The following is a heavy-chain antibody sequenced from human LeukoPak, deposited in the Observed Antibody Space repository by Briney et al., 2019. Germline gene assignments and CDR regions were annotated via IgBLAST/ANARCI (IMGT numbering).Heavy chain of an antibody. V-gene: IGHV4-39*07. CDR1: GGSISSSSYY. CDR2: IYYSGST. Sequence: RPSETLSLTCTVSGGSISSSSYYWGWIRQPPGKGLEWIGSIYYSGSTYYNPSLKSRVTISVDTSKNQFSLKLSSVTAADTAVYYCARERRYYDSSGYGDYWGQGTLVTVSS. J-gene: IGHJ4*02. CDR3: ARERRYYDSSGYGDY. D-gene: IGHD3-22*01.